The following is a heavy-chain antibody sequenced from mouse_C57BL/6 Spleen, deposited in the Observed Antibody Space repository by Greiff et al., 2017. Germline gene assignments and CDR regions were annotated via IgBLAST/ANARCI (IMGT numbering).Heavy chain of an antibody. CDR3: SYYGSSPWFAY. J-gene: IGHJ3*01. Sequence: VQLQQSGAELVKPGASVKLSCTASGFNIKDYYMHWVKQRTEQGLEWSGRIDPEDGEPKYAPKFPGQATITADTSSNTAYLQLSRLTSEDTAVYYCSYYGSSPWFAYWGQGTLVTVSA. CDR2: IDPEDGEP. D-gene: IGHD1-1*01. CDR1: GFNIKDYY. V-gene: IGHV14-2*01.